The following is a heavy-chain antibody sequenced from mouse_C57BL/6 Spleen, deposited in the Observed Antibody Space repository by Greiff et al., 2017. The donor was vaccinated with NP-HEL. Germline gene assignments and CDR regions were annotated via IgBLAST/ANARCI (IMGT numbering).Heavy chain of an antibody. CDR1: GYSITSGYY. CDR2: ISYDGSN. Sequence: EVKLQESGPGLVKPSQSLSLTCSVTGYSITSGYYWNWIRQFPGNKLEWMGYISYDGSNNYNPSLKNRISITRDTSKNQFFLKLNSVTTEDTATYYCARVDYWGQGTSVTVSS. V-gene: IGHV3-6*01. CDR3: ARVDY. J-gene: IGHJ4*01.